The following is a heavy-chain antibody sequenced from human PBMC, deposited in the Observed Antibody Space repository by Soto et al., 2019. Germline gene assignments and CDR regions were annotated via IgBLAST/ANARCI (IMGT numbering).Heavy chain of an antibody. J-gene: IGHJ3*02. V-gene: IGHV3-72*01. D-gene: IGHD1-1*01. CDR2: TRNKANSYTT. CDR3: ARAPRIKLVLQAFDI. Sequence: GGSLRLSCAASGFTFSDHYMDWVRQAPGKGLEWVGRTRNKANSYTTEYAASVKGRFTISRDDSKNSLYLQMNSLKTEDTAVYYCARAPRIKLVLQAFDIWGQETMVTVSS. CDR1: GFTFSDHY.